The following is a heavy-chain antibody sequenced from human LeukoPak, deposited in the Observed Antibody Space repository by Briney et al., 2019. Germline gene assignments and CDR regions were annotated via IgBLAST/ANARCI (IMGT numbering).Heavy chain of an antibody. V-gene: IGHV1-18*04. Sequence: ASVKVSCKASGYTFTGYYMHWVRQAPGQGLEWMGWISAYNGNTNYAQKLQGRVTMTTDTSTSTAYMELRSLRSDDTAVYYCARDEINMVRGVFPGYWGQGTLVTVSS. J-gene: IGHJ4*02. D-gene: IGHD3-10*01. CDR2: ISAYNGNT. CDR1: GYTFTGYY. CDR3: ARDEINMVRGVFPGY.